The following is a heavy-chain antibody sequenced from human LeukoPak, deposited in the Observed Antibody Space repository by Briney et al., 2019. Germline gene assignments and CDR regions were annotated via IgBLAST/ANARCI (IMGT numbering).Heavy chain of an antibody. CDR3: ARHTEQQLPYFDY. V-gene: IGHV4-39*01. CDR1: GGSISSSSYY. D-gene: IGHD6-13*01. J-gene: IGHJ4*02. Sequence: PSETLSLTCTVSGGSISSSSYYWGWIRQPPGKGLEWIGRIYYSGSTYYNPSLKSRVTISVDTSKNQFSLKLSSVTAADTAVYYCARHTEQQLPYFDYWGQGTLVTVSS. CDR2: IYYSGST.